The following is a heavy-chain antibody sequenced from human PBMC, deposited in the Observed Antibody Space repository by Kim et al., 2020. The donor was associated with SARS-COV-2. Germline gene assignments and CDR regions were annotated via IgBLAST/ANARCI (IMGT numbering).Heavy chain of an antibody. CDR2: IYTSGST. CDR3: SGATITMVRGVAWFDP. V-gene: IGHV4-4*07. CDR1: GGSISSYY. J-gene: IGHJ5*02. Sequence: SETLSHTCTVSGGSISSYYWSWIRQPAGKGLEWIGRIYTSGSTNYNPSLKSRVTMSVDTSKNQFSLKLISVTAADTAVYYCSGATITMVRGVAWFDPLG. D-gene: IGHD3-10*01.